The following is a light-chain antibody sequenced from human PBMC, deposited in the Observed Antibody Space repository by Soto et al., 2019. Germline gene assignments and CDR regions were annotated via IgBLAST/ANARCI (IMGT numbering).Light chain of an antibody. CDR3: QTWGTGILV. Sequence: QSVLTQSPSASASLGASVRLTCTLSRGHSSYAIAWHQQQPEKGPRYLMKLNSDGSHSKGDGIPDRFSGSSSGAERYLIISSLQSEDEADYYCQTWGTGILVFGGGTKLTVL. V-gene: IGLV4-69*01. J-gene: IGLJ2*01. CDR1: RGHSSYA. CDR2: LNSDGSH.